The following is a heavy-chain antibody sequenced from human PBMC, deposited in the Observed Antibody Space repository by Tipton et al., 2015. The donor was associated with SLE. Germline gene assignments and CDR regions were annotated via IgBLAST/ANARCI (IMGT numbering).Heavy chain of an antibody. V-gene: IGHV3-23*01. CDR2: IGVSASNT. D-gene: IGHD3-3*01. CDR1: GFTFSSSG. J-gene: IGHJ5*02. CDR3: AKGDFDFWSGCYA. Sequence: SLRLSCAAPGFTFSSSGMTWVRQAPGKGLEWVSAIGVSASNTDYADSVKGRFTISRDNSKNTLYLQMNSLRAEDTAVYFCAKGDFDFWSGCYAWGQGTLVTVSS.